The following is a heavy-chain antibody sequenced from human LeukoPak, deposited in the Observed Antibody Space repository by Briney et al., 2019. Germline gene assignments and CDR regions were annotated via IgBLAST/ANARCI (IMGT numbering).Heavy chain of an antibody. V-gene: IGHV1-2*02. J-gene: IGHJ4*02. CDR3: ASRGWAGEYYFDY. Sequence: ASVKVSCKASGYTFIGYYMHWVRQASGQGLEWMGWINPNSGGTNYAQKFQGRVTMTRDTSISTAYMELSRLRSDDTAVYYCASRGWAGEYYFDYWGQGTLVTVSS. CDR2: INPNSGGT. D-gene: IGHD3-10*01. CDR1: GYTFIGYY.